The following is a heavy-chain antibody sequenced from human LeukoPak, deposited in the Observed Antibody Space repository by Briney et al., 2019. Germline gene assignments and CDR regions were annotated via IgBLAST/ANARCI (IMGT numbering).Heavy chain of an antibody. D-gene: IGHD3-22*01. V-gene: IGHV3-23*01. J-gene: IGHJ4*02. Sequence: GGSLRLSCAVSGITFRDYAMTWVRPVPGKGLGGVSVISGSGGNTYYADSVEGRFVMSRDNSKNTLYLQMNSLRTDDSAVYYCAKREYDSSAYPMYPIDYWGQGTLVTVSA. CDR2: ISGSGGNT. CDR1: GITFRDYA. CDR3: AKREYDSSAYPMYPIDY.